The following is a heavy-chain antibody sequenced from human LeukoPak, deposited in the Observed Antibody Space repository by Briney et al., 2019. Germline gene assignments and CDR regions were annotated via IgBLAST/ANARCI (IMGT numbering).Heavy chain of an antibody. CDR3: ARGRWEDNYYDSSGYHNFDY. CDR2: IYYSGST. Sequence: PSETLSLTCTVSGGSISCYYWSWIRQPPGKGLEWIGYIYYSGSTNYNPSLKSRVTISVDTSKNQFSLKLSSVTAADTAVYYCARGRWEDNYYDSSGYHNFDYWGQGTLVTVSS. J-gene: IGHJ4*02. CDR1: GGSISCYY. V-gene: IGHV4-59*01. D-gene: IGHD3-22*01.